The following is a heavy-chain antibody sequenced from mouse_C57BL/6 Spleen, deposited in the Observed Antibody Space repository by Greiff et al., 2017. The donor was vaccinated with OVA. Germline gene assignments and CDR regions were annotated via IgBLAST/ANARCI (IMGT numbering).Heavy chain of an antibody. J-gene: IGHJ3*01. Sequence: EVKLMESGAELVRPGASVKLSCTASGFNIKDDYMHWVKQRPEQGLEWIGWIDPENGDTEYASKFQGKATITADTSSNTAYLQLSSLASEDTAVYYCIYDRFAYGGQGTLVTVSA. CDR3: IYDRFAY. V-gene: IGHV14-4*01. CDR1: GFNIKDDY. D-gene: IGHD2-12*01. CDR2: IDPENGDT.